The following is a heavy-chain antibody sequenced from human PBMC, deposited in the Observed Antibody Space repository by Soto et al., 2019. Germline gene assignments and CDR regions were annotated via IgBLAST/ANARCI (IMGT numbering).Heavy chain of an antibody. Sequence: SETLSVTCAVYGGSFSGYYWSWIRQPPGKGLEWIGEINHSGSTNYNPSLKSRVTISVDTSKNQFSLKLSSVTAADTAVYYCARGRPRKLRFLEWLGEDYWGQGTLVTVSS. V-gene: IGHV4-34*01. J-gene: IGHJ4*02. CDR1: GGSFSGYY. CDR2: INHSGST. CDR3: ARGRPRKLRFLEWLGEDY. D-gene: IGHD3-3*01.